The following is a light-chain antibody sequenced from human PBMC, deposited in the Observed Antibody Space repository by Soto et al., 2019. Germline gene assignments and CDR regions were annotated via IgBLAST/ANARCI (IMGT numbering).Light chain of an antibody. Sequence: DIQLTQSPSFLSASVGDRVTITCRASQGVSSSLAWYQEKPGKATKLRTYAASTLQSGVTSRFSGSGSGTELTLRISSLQPEDFATYYCQQKNSYPIDFGQGTRLEIK. CDR2: AAS. V-gene: IGKV1-9*01. CDR3: QQKNSYPID. CDR1: QGVSSS. J-gene: IGKJ5*01.